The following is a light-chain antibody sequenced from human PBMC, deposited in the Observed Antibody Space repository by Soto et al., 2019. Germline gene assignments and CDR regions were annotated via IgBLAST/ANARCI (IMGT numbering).Light chain of an antibody. CDR2: AAS. Sequence: DIPMTQSPSSVSASVGDRVTITCRASQDISIWLAWYQQQPGKAPKLLIYAASSLQGGVPSRFSGSGSGTEFTLTISSLQPEDFGTYYCQQANILPLTFGGGTEVEVK. J-gene: IGKJ4*01. CDR1: QDISIW. V-gene: IGKV1D-12*01. CDR3: QQANILPLT.